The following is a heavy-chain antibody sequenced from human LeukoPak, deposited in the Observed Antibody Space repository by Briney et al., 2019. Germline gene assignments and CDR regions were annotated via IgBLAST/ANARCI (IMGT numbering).Heavy chain of an antibody. V-gene: IGHV1-8*01. CDR1: GYTFTSYD. J-gene: IGHJ4*02. CDR2: MNPNSGNT. Sequence: ASVKVSCKASGYTFTSYDINWVRQAPGQGLEWMGWMNPNSGNTGYAQKFQGRVTMTRNTSISTAYMELSSLRSEDTAVYYCANGRDVLRFLEWLSDWGQGTLVTVSS. D-gene: IGHD3-3*01. CDR3: ANGRDVLRFLEWLSD.